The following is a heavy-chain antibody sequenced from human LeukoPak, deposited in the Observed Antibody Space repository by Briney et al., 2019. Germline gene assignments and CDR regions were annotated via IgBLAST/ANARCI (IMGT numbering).Heavy chain of an antibody. CDR3: ARHSPLWFGELGDAFDI. V-gene: IGHV5-10-1*01. J-gene: IGHJ3*02. CDR2: IDPSDSYT. Sequence: GASLLISCKGSGYSFTSYWISWVRQLPGKGLEWMGRIDPSDSYTNYSPSFQGHVTISADKSISTAYLQWSSLKASDTAMYYCARHSPLWFGELGDAFDIWGQGTMVTVSS. CDR1: GYSFTSYW. D-gene: IGHD3-10*01.